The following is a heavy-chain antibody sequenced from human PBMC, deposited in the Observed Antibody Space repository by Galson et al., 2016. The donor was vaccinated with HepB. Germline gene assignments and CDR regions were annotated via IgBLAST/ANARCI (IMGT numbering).Heavy chain of an antibody. CDR3: VRDNFADY. J-gene: IGHJ4*02. D-gene: IGHD4-23*01. CDR1: GFTFSNYP. CDR2: IAARSDGS. Sequence: SLRLSCAASGFTFSNYPMNWVRQAPGKGLQWVSTIAARSDGSYYEDSVRGRFTISRDSSKNTLSLQMNNLEVEDTALYFCVRDNFADYWGQGTLVTASS. V-gene: IGHV3-23*01.